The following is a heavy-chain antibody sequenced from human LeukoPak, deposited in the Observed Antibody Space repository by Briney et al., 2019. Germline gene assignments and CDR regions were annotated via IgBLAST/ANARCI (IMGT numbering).Heavy chain of an antibody. D-gene: IGHD5-12*01. J-gene: IGHJ4*02. Sequence: GGSLRLSCAASGFTFSSYWMSWVRQAPGKGLEWVANIKQDGSEKNYVDSVKGRFTISRDNAKNSLYLQMNSLRAEDTAVYYCAREGRVSGYDFDCWGQGTLVTVSS. CDR2: IKQDGSEK. CDR3: AREGRVSGYDFDC. CDR1: GFTFSSYW. V-gene: IGHV3-7*01.